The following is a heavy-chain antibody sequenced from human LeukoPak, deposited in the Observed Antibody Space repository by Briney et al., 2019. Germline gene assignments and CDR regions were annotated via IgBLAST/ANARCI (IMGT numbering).Heavy chain of an antibody. CDR3: AKARDSSGLFDY. D-gene: IGHD3-22*01. V-gene: IGHV3-23*01. CDR2: ISGSGGST. J-gene: IGHJ4*02. CDR1: GFTFSNFW. Sequence: GGSLRLSCAASGFTFSNFWTSWVRQAPGKGLEWVSAISGSGGSTYYADSVKGRFTISRDNSKNTLYVQMNSLRAEDTAVYYCAKARDSSGLFDYWGQGTLGTVSS.